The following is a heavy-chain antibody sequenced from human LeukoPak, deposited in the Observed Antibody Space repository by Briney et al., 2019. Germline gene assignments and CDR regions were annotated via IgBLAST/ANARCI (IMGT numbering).Heavy chain of an antibody. CDR1: GYTFTGYY. V-gene: IGHV1-2*02. CDR3: ARDRDYYGAGSYLVDY. D-gene: IGHD3-10*01. J-gene: IGHJ4*02. CDR2: INPNSGGT. Sequence: ASVKVSCKASGYTFTGYYMHWVRQAPGQGLEWMGWINPNSGGTNYAQKFQGRVTMTRDTSISTAYMELSRLRSDDTAVYYCARDRDYYGAGSYLVDYWGQGTLVTVSS.